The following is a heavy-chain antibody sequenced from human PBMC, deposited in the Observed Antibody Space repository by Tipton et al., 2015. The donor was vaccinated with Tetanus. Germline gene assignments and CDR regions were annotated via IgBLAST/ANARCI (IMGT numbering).Heavy chain of an antibody. CDR2: IYESGSI. D-gene: IGHD1-1*01. CDR1: GGSISSGGYY. Sequence: TLSLTCIVSGGSISSGGYYWSWVRQHPGKGLEWVGDIYESGSIHYNPSLKSRVFLSIDTSKNQFSLKLSSVTAADTAVYYCARERYIHYGMDVWGQGTTVTVSS. CDR3: ARERYIHYGMDV. V-gene: IGHV4-31*03. J-gene: IGHJ6*02.